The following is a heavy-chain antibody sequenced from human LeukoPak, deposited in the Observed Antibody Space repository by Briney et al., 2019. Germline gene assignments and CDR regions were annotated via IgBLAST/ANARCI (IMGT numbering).Heavy chain of an antibody. D-gene: IGHD4-23*01. J-gene: IGHJ4*02. Sequence: PSETLSLTCTVSGGPISSGGYYWSWIRQHPGKGLEWIGYIYYSGSTYYNPSLKSRVTISVDTSKNQFSLKLSSVTAADTAVYYCARGTVAKGFDYWGQGTLVTVSS. CDR2: IYYSGST. V-gene: IGHV4-31*03. CDR1: GGPISSGGYY. CDR3: ARGTVAKGFDY.